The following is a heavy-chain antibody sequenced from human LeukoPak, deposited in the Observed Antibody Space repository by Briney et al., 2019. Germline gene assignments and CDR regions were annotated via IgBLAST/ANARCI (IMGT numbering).Heavy chain of an antibody. D-gene: IGHD6-19*01. CDR2: ISTYNGKT. CDR3: ARGGHRIAVPGTVL. J-gene: IGHJ4*02. Sequence: ASVKVSCKASGYSFTSYGISWVRQAPGQGLEWMGWISTYNGKTNSAQKFQGRVTMTTDTSTSTAYMELRSLRSDDTAVYYCARGGHRIAVPGTVLWGQGTLVTVSS. V-gene: IGHV1-18*01. CDR1: GYSFTSYG.